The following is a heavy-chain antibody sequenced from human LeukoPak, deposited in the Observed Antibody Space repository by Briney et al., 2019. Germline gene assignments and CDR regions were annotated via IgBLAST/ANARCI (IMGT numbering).Heavy chain of an antibody. V-gene: IGHV6-1*01. D-gene: IGHD3-10*01. CDR3: ARDNPDYYGSGSYYGGDYFDY. CDR2: TYYRSKWYN. J-gene: IGHJ4*02. Sequence: SQTLSLTCAISGDSVSSNSAAWNWIRQSPSRGLEWLGRTYYRSKWYNDYAVSVKSRITINPDTSKNQFSLQLNSATPEDTAVYYCARDNPDYYGSGSYYGGDYFDYWGQGTLVTVSS. CDR1: GDSVSSNSAA.